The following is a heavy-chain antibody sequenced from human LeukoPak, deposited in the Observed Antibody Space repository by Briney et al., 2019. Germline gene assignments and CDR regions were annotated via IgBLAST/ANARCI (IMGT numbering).Heavy chain of an antibody. CDR3: AKGRDYGSGSCQDY. Sequence: RGGSLRLSCAASGFTFSSYAMSWVRQAPGKGLEWVSAIRGSGGSTYYADSVKGRFTISRDNSKNTLYLQMNSLRAEDTAVYYCAKGRDYGSGSCQDYWGQGTLVTVSS. J-gene: IGHJ4*02. CDR2: IRGSGGST. D-gene: IGHD3-10*01. CDR1: GFTFSSYA. V-gene: IGHV3-23*01.